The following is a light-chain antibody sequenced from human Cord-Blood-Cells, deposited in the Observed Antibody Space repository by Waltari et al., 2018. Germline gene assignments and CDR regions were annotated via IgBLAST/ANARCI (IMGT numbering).Light chain of an antibody. J-gene: IGLJ3*02. CDR2: EDS. CDR3: YSTDSSGNHRV. V-gene: IGLV3-10*01. Sequence: SYELPQPPSVSVSPGQTARITFSGDALPKKYAYWYQPKSGQAPVLVIYEDSKRPSGIPERFSGSSSGTMATLTISGAQVEDEADYYCYSTDSSGNHRVFGGGTKLTVL. CDR1: ALPKKY.